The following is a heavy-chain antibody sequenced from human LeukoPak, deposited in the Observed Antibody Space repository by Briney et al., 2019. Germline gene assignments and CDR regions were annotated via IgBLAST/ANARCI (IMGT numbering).Heavy chain of an antibody. V-gene: IGHV3-21*01. CDR3: ARDKWLTTTHYFDY. Sequence: PGGTLRLSCAASGFTFSSHGMNWVRQAPGKGLEWVSSISSSSSYIYYADSVKGRFTISRDNAKNSVYLQMNSLRAEDTAVYYCARDKWLTTTHYFDYWGQGTLVTVSS. CDR2: ISSSSSYI. J-gene: IGHJ4*02. CDR1: GFTFSSHG. D-gene: IGHD4-11*01.